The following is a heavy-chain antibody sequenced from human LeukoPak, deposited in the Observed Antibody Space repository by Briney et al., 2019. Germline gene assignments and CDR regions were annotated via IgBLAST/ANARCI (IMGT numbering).Heavy chain of an antibody. J-gene: IGHJ4*02. Sequence: QAGGSLRLSCAASGVAVSWVRQAPGKGLEWVSIIYSDGTTYYADSVKGRFTISRDNSKNTLYLQMNSLRAEDTAVYYCARSGGRGYNPHYLDYWGQGTLVTVSS. V-gene: IGHV3-53*01. D-gene: IGHD3-22*01. CDR3: ARSGGRGYNPHYLDY. CDR1: GVAVS. CDR2: IYSDGTT.